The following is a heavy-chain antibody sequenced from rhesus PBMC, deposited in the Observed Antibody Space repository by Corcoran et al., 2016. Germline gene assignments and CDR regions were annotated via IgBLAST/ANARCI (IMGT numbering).Heavy chain of an antibody. CDR3: ARGKSGSYYFDY. D-gene: IGHD1-44*02. CDR1: GGSISGGYG. Sequence: QLQLQESGPGLVKPSETLSLTCAVSGGSISGGYGWSWIRQPPGKGLEWIGHFFGSIRSTYYTPSLKSRVTISPDTSKNQFSLKLSSVTAADTAVYYCARGKSGSYYFDYWGQGVLVTVSS. CDR2: FFGSIRST. V-gene: IGHV4S7*01. J-gene: IGHJ4*01.